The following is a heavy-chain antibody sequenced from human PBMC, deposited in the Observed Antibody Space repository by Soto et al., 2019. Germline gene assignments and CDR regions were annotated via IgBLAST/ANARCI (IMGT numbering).Heavy chain of an antibody. CDR3: ARAQEEDSSGYYWSFDYYYYYGMDV. CDR2: MNPNSGNT. D-gene: IGHD3-22*01. V-gene: IGHV1-8*01. J-gene: IGHJ6*02. Sequence: QVQLVQSGAEVKKPGASVKVSCKASGYTFTSYDINWVRQATGQGLEWMGWMNPNSGNTGYAQKFQGRVTMTRNTSISTADMELSSLRSEDTAVYYCARAQEEDSSGYYWSFDYYYYYGMDVWGQGTTVTVSS. CDR1: GYTFTSYD.